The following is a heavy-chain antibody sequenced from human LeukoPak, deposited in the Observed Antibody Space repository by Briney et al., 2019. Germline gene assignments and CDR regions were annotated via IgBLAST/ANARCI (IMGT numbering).Heavy chain of an antibody. CDR3: ARGTGLDY. D-gene: IGHD1-14*01. J-gene: IGHJ4*02. CDR2: ISSSGDSI. Sequence: GGSLRLPCAASGFPFSSYEMNWVRQAPGKGLEWVSYISSSGDSIYYADSVKGRFTVSRDNAKKSLYLHMNSLRDDDTAVYYCARGTGLDYWGQGTLVTVSS. V-gene: IGHV3-48*03. CDR1: GFPFSSYE.